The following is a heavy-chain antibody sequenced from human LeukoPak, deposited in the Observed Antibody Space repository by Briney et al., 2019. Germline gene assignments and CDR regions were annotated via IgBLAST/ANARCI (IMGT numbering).Heavy chain of an antibody. CDR3: ARSQYITMIVARLYQFDD. V-gene: IGHV1-46*01. CDR1: GYTFTSYH. Sequence: ASVKVSCKASGYTFTSYHMHWVRQAPGQGLDWMGIINPSAGITTYAQKFQGRVAMTKDTSTSTVYMELSSLRSEDTAVCYCARSQYITMIVARLYQFDDWGQGTLVTVSS. J-gene: IGHJ4*02. CDR2: INPSAGIT. D-gene: IGHD3-22*01.